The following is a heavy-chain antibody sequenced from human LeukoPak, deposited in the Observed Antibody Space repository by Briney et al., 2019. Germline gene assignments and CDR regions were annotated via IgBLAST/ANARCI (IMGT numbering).Heavy chain of an antibody. CDR3: ARGWANSVSPQPN. CDR2: INSDGSST. D-gene: IGHD4/OR15-4a*01. V-gene: IGHV3-74*01. CDR1: GFTFSSYW. Sequence: PGGSLRLSCAASGFTFSSYWMHWVRQAPGKGLVWVSRINSDGSSTSYADSVKGRFTISRDNAKNTLYLQMSSLRAEDTAVYYCARGWANSVSPQPNWGQGTLVTVSS. J-gene: IGHJ4*02.